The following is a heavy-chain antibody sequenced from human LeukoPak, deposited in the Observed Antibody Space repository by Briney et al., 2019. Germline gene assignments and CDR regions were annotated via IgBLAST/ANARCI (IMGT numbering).Heavy chain of an antibody. CDR2: INSDGSST. D-gene: IGHD3-16*01. Sequence: GGSRRLSCAASGFTFSSYWMHWVRQAPGKGLVWVSRINSDGSSTSYADSVKGRLTISRDNAKNTLYLQMNSLRVEDTAVYYCARGIMRYYGTDVWGKGTTVTVSS. V-gene: IGHV3-74*01. J-gene: IGHJ6*04. CDR1: GFTFSSYW. CDR3: ARGIMRYYGTDV.